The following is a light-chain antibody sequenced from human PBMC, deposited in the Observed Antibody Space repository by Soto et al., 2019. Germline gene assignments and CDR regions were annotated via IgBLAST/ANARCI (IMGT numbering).Light chain of an antibody. V-gene: IGKV1-9*01. CDR1: QGINNY. Sequence: DIQLTQSPSFLSASVGDRVTITCRASQGINNYLGWYQQKPGKAPNLLIYAASTLQSGVPSRFSGSGSGTEFTLTISSLQPEDSATYYCQQLKSYPITFGPGTKVDI. CDR3: QQLKSYPIT. CDR2: AAS. J-gene: IGKJ3*01.